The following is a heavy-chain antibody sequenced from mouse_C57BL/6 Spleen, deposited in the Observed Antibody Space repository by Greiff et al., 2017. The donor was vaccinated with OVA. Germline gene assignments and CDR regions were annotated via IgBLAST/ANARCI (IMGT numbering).Heavy chain of an antibody. J-gene: IGHJ3*01. CDR3: TPYGNEERFAY. D-gene: IGHD2-1*01. CDR1: GFNIKDYY. CDR2: IDPEDGDT. Sequence: EVQLQQSGAELVRPGASVKLSCTASGFNIKDYYMHWVKQRPEQGLEWIGRIDPEDGDTEYAPKFQGKATMTADTSSNTAYLQLSSLTSEDTAVYYCTPYGNEERFAYWGQGTLVTVSA. V-gene: IGHV14-1*01.